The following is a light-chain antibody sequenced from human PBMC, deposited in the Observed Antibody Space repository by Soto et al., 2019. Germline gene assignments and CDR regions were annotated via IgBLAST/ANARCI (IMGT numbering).Light chain of an antibody. CDR2: GSS. J-gene: IGKJ2*01. Sequence: EIVMTQSPATLSVSPGERATLSCRASQSLSTNLAWYQQKPGQAPRLLIYGSSTRATGIAVRFRGSGSGTEFTLTISSLQSEDFAVYCCQQYNYWPYTFGQGTKLE. V-gene: IGKV3D-15*01. CDR3: QQYNYWPYT. CDR1: QSLSTN.